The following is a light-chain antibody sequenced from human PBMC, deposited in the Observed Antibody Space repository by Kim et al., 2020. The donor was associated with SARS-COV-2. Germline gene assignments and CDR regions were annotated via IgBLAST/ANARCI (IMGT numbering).Light chain of an antibody. J-gene: IGKJ1*01. CDR2: AAS. Sequence: GDRVTITGRASQDISNYLAWYQQKPGEVPRLLIYAASTLQSGVPSRFSGTGSGTDFTLTISSLQPEDVATYYCQKYYSDPSFGPGTKVDIK. V-gene: IGKV1-27*01. CDR1: QDISNY. CDR3: QKYYSDPS.